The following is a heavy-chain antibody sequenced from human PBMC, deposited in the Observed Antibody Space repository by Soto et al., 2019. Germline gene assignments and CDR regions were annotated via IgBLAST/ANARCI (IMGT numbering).Heavy chain of an antibody. CDR2: IDWDDDK. CDR3: ARIFGDGASFFDY. Sequence: SGPTLFNPTHTLELTCTFSRFSLSTTGMCLSWRAQSPGKALEWLALIDWDDDKYYSTSLKTRLTISKDTSKHQVVLTMTNMDPVDTATYYCARIFGDGASFFDYWGQGTQVTVSS. J-gene: IGHJ4*02. V-gene: IGHV2-70*01. CDR1: RFSLSTTGMC. D-gene: IGHD3-16*01.